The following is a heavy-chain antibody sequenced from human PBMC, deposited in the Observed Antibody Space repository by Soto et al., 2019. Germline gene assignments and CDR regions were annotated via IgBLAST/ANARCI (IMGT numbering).Heavy chain of an antibody. J-gene: IGHJ5*02. Sequence: GGSLRLSCAASGFTFSSYAMSWVRQAPGKGLEWVSAISGSGGSTYYADSVKGRFTISRDNSKNTLYLQMNSLRAEDTAVYYCAKGSYYDFWSGYHNWFDPWGQGTLVTVSS. V-gene: IGHV3-23*01. CDR1: GFTFSSYA. CDR2: ISGSGGST. D-gene: IGHD3-3*01. CDR3: AKGSYYDFWSGYHNWFDP.